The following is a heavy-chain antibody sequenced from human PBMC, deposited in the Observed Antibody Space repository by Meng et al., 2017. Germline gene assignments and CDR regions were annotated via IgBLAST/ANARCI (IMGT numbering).Heavy chain of an antibody. V-gene: IGHV6-1*01. Sequence: QVQSAQSRSRLVKPFHTPSLTLCLSGDSVLSNRCALNRNRAAPSGGLWWLGRTYHRSKGDNDYAVFVKSRITINPDKSQNQFSLEVNSVDPEDTAVYYFAKGAHSGLDFWGPGTLVTVSS. CDR1: GDSVLSNRCA. J-gene: IGHJ4*02. CDR2: TYHRSKGDN. CDR3: AKGAHSGLDF. D-gene: IGHD6-25*01.